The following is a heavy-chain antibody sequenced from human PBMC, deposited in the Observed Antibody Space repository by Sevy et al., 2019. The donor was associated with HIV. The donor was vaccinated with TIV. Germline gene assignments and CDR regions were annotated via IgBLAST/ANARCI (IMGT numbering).Heavy chain of an antibody. J-gene: IGHJ6*03. V-gene: IGHV4-59*08. CDR3: ARSLRAAAIPGYYYYYMDV. CDR1: GGSISSYY. Sequence: SQTLSLTCTVSGGSISSYYWSWIRQPPGKGLEWIGHIFYSGSTNYNPSLKSRVTTSVDTSKNQFSLKLSSVTAADTAVYSCARSLRAAAIPGYYYYYMDVWAKGTTVTVSS. D-gene: IGHD2-2*02. CDR2: IFYSGST.